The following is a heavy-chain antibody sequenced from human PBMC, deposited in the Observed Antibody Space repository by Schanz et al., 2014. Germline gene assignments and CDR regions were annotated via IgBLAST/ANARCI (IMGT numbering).Heavy chain of an antibody. V-gene: IGHV1-18*01. CDR3: AKAEYDILTDSYSRLDP. CDR1: GYTFTSYG. J-gene: IGHJ5*02. CDR2: ISAYNGNT. Sequence: QVHLVQSGAEVKRPGASVKVSCKASGYTFTSYGISWVRQAPGQGLEWMGWISAYNGNTKYPQKLQGRVTMTTDTSTSTVYMELRSLRSDDTAVYYCAKAEYDILTDSYSRLDPWGQGTLVTVSS. D-gene: IGHD3-9*01.